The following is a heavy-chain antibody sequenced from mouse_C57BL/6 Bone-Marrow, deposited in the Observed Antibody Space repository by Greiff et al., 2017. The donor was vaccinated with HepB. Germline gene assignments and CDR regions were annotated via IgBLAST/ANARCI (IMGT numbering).Heavy chain of an antibody. CDR3: ARYPLLGYFDV. CDR2: IRNKANGYNT. CDR1: GFTFTDYY. V-gene: IGHV7-3*01. J-gene: IGHJ1*03. Sequence: DVMLVESGGGLVQPGGSLSLSCAASGFTFTDYYMSWVRQPPGKALEWLGFIRNKANGYNTEYSASVKGRFTISRDNSPTILYLQMNALRAEDSATYYCARYPLLGYFDVWGTGTTVTVSS. D-gene: IGHD2-1*01.